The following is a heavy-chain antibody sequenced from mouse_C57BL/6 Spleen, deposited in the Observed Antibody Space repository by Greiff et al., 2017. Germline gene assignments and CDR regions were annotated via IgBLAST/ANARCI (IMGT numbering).Heavy chain of an antibody. CDR3: ARDPFRLGDYYAMDY. D-gene: IGHD1-2*01. J-gene: IGHJ4*01. V-gene: IGHV3-6*01. Sequence: EVKLQESGPGLVKPSQSLSLTCSVTGYSITSGYYWNWIRQFPGNKLEWMGYISYDGSNNYNPSLKNRISITRDTSKNQFFLKLNSVTTEDTATYYCARDPFRLGDYYAMDYWGQGTSVTVSS. CDR1: GYSITSGYY. CDR2: ISYDGSN.